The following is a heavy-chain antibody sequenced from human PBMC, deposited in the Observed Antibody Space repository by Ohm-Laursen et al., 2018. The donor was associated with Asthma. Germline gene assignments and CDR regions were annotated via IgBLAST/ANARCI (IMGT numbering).Heavy chain of an antibody. CDR3: AKDQGIAAAGGNYGMDV. Sequence: SLRLSCAASGFTFDDYAMHWVRQAPGKGLEWVLGISWNSGSIGYADSVKGRFTISRDNAKNSLYLQMNSLRAEDTALYYCAKDQGIAAAGGNYGMDVWGQGTTVTVSS. J-gene: IGHJ6*02. V-gene: IGHV3-9*01. CDR1: GFTFDDYA. D-gene: IGHD6-13*01. CDR2: ISWNSGSI.